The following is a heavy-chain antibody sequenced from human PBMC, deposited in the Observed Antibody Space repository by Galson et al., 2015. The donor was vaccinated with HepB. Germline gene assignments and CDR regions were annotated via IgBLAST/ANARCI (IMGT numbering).Heavy chain of an antibody. CDR3: ATGIGYSSSWYYPVDY. J-gene: IGHJ4*02. CDR2: FDPEDGET. V-gene: IGHV1-24*01. D-gene: IGHD6-13*01. CDR1: GYTLTELS. Sequence: SVKVSCKVSGYTLTELSMHWVRQAPGKGLEWMGGFDPEDGETIYAQKFQGRVTMTEDTSTDTAYMELSSLRSEDTAVYYCATGIGYSSSWYYPVDYWGQGTLVTVSS.